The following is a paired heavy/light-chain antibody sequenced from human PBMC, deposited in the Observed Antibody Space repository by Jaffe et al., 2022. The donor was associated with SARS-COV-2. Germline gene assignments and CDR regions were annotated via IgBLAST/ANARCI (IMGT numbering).Light chain of an antibody. CDR1: QSVLFSSNNKNY. CDR3: QQYYNTPYT. V-gene: IGKV4-1*01. J-gene: IGKJ2*01. Sequence: DIVMTQSPDSLAVSLGERATINCKSSQSVLFSSNNKNYLAWYQQKPGQPPKLLIYWASTRESGVPDRFSGSGSGTDFTLTISSLQAEDVAVYYCQQYYNTPYTFGQGTKLEIK. CDR2: WAS.
Heavy chain of an antibody. J-gene: IGHJ4*02. Sequence: QVQLQESGPGLVKPSQTLSLTCTVSGDSISSAGYYWNWIRQHPGKGLEWIGYIYYNGRTNYNPSLESRVTISVDTSENQFSLKLSSVTAADTAVYYCTSDNDVSHSGIGSFEYWGQGTLVTVSS. D-gene: IGHD3-3*01. CDR1: GDSISSAGYY. V-gene: IGHV4-31*03. CDR3: TSDNDVSHSGIGSFEY. CDR2: IYYNGRT.